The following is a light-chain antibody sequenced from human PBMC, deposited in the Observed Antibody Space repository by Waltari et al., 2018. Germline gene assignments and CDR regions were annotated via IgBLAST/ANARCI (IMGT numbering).Light chain of an antibody. J-gene: IGLJ1*01. CDR2: DVS. CDR1: SRDVGDYDW. Sequence: QSALTQPASVSGSPGQSITISCTGTSRDVGDYDWVSWYQQPPGNAPKVVIFDVSYRASGGYNRFSGSKSGNTASLTISGLQAEDEADYYCTSYTSRHSLVFGTGTKVTVL. V-gene: IGLV2-14*03. CDR3: TSYTSRHSLV.